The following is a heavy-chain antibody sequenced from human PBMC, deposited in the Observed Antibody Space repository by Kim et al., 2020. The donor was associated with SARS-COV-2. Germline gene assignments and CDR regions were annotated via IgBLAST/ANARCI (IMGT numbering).Heavy chain of an antibody. CDR1: GGSISSSSYY. CDR2: IYYSGST. CDR3: ADGIRYFDWLNAFDI. V-gene: IGHV4-39*01. J-gene: IGHJ3*02. D-gene: IGHD3-9*01. Sequence: SETLSLTCTVSGGSISSSSYYWGWIRQPPGKGLEWIGSIYYSGSTYYNPSLKSRVTISVDTSKNQFSLKLSSVTAADTAVYYCADGIRYFDWLNAFDIWGQGTMVTVSS.